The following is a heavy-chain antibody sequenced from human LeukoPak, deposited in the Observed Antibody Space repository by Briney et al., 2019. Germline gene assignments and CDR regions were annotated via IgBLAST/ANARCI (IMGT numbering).Heavy chain of an antibody. Sequence: SETLSLTCTVSGGSISSSSYYWGWIRQPPGKGLEWIGSIYYTGSADYNPSLKSRVTLSVDTSKNQYSLKVNFVSAADTAVYYCARDIRSGSYSDFWGQGIPVTVSS. CDR3: ARDIRSGSYSDF. V-gene: IGHV4-39*07. D-gene: IGHD1-26*01. CDR2: IYYTGSA. J-gene: IGHJ4*02. CDR1: GGSISSSSYY.